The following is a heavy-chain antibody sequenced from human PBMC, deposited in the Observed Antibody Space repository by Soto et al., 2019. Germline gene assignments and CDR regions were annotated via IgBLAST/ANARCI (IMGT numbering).Heavy chain of an antibody. CDR2: IYYSGST. CDR1: GGSISSGGYY. D-gene: IGHD2-2*01. V-gene: IGHV4-31*03. Sequence: SETLSLTCTVSGGSISSGGYYWSWIRQHPGKGLEWIGYIYYSGSTYYNPSLKSRVTISVDTSKNQFSLKLSSVTAADTAVYYCARVKYEAYIVVVPAARVPSVDTSCYFDYWGQGTLVTVSS. CDR3: ARVKYEAYIVVVPAARVPSVDTSCYFDY. J-gene: IGHJ4*02.